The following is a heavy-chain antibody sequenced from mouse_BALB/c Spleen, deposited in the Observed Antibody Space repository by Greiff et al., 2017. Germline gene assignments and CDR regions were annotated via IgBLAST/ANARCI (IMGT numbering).Heavy chain of an antibody. Sequence: EVQLQESGPSLVKPSQTLSLTCSVTGDSITSGYWNWIRKFPGNKLEYMGYISYSGSTYYNPSLKSRISITRDTSKNQSYLQLNSVTTEDTATYYCAKTGAGPFYAMDYWGQGTSVTVSS. CDR2: ISYSGST. J-gene: IGHJ4*01. CDR1: GDSITSGY. V-gene: IGHV3-8*02. D-gene: IGHD4-1*01. CDR3: AKTGAGPFYAMDY.